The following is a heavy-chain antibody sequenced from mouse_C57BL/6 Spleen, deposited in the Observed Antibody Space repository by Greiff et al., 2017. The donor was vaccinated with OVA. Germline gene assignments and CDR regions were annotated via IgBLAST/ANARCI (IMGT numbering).Heavy chain of an antibody. D-gene: IGHD2-2*01. V-gene: IGHV1-26*01. CDR3: AGAYGYDDGAWFAY. J-gene: IGHJ3*01. Sequence: VQLQQSGPELVKPGASVKISCKASGYTFTDYYMNWVKQSHGKSLEWIGDINPNNGGTSYNQKFKGKATLTVDKSSSTAYMELRSLTSEDSAVYYCAGAYGYDDGAWFAYWGQGTLVTVSA. CDR2: INPNNGGT. CDR1: GYTFTDYY.